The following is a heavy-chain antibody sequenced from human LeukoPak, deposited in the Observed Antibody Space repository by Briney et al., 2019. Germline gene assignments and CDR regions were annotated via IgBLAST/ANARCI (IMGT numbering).Heavy chain of an antibody. Sequence: ASVKVSCKASGYTFTSYDINWVRQATGQGLEWMGWMNPNSGNTGYAQKFQGRVTITRNTSISTAYMELSSLRSEDTAVYYCARGIVGATGGLYYYMDVWGKGTTVTVSS. V-gene: IGHV1-8*03. J-gene: IGHJ6*03. CDR3: ARGIVGATGGLYYYMDV. CDR1: GYTFTSYD. CDR2: MNPNSGNT. D-gene: IGHD1-26*01.